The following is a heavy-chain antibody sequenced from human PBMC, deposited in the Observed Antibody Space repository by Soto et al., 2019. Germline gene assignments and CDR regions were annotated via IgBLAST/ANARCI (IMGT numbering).Heavy chain of an antibody. V-gene: IGHV4-30-2*01. CDR2: IYHSGST. CDR3: ARVPGP. CDR1: GGSISSGGYS. J-gene: IGHJ5*02. D-gene: IGHD7-27*01. Sequence: PSETLSPTCAVSGGSISSGGYSWSWIRQPPGKGLEWIGYIYHSGSTYYNPSLKSRVTISVDRSKNQFSLKLSSVTAADTAVYYCARVPGPWGLGTLVTVSS.